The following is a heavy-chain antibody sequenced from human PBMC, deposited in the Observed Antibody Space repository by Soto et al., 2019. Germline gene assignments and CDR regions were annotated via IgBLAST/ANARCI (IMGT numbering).Heavy chain of an antibody. CDR1: GGSISSYS. D-gene: IGHD4-17*01. CDR2: IYDSGRT. CDR3: ARDQNDYGKFNP. J-gene: IGHJ5*02. Sequence: SETLSLTCTVSGGSISSYSWNWIRQPPVSGLEWIGFIYDSGRTNYNPSLKSRVTISLDTSKNQFSLKLSSVTAADTAVYYCARDQNDYGKFNPWGQGTLVTVSS. V-gene: IGHV4-59*01.